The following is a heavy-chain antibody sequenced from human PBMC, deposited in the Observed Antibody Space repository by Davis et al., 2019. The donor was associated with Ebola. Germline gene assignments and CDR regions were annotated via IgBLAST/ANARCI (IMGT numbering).Heavy chain of an antibody. CDR2: IYYSGST. V-gene: IGHV4-59*01. CDR1: GGSISSYY. D-gene: IGHD2-8*01. CDR3: ARASLMVYASHWFDP. Sequence: MPSETLSLTCTVSGGSISSYYWSWIRQLPGKGLEWIGYIYYSGSTNYNPSLKSRVTISVDTSKNQFSLKLSSVTAADTAVYYCARASLMVYASHWFDPWGQGTLVTVSS. J-gene: IGHJ5*02.